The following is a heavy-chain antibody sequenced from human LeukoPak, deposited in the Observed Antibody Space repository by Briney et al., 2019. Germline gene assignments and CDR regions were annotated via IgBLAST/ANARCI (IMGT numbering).Heavy chain of an antibody. Sequence: GGSLRLSCAASGFTFSSYAMSWVRQAPGKGPEWVSRITGGSAATYYADSVKGRFTISRDNSKNRLYLQMNSLRADDTAVYYCAKDVDIVTGYYFDYWGQGTLVTVSS. D-gene: IGHD3-9*01. CDR3: AKDVDIVTGYYFDY. J-gene: IGHJ4*02. CDR2: ITGGSAAT. V-gene: IGHV3-23*01. CDR1: GFTFSSYA.